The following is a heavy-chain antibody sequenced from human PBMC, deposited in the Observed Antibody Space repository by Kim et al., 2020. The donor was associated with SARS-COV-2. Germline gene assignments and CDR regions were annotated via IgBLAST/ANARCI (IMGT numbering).Heavy chain of an antibody. V-gene: IGHV3-11*05. CDR2: ISPTSSSSYT. CDR1: GFTFSDYY. CDR3: TRGRGHGDY. D-gene: IGHD5-12*01. Sequence: GGSLRLSCAASGFTFSDYYMSWVRQVPDKGLEWVSYISPTSSSSYTNYAGSVKGRFTISGDIVQNSVYLQMNSLRAEDTAVYYCTRGRGHGDYWGQGTLVTVSS. J-gene: IGHJ4*02.